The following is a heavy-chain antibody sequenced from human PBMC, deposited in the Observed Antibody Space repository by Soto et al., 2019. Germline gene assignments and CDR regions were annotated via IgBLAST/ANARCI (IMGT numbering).Heavy chain of an antibody. CDR1: GDSITSGGYY. Sequence: QVQLRESGPGLVKPSQALSLVCSVSGDSITSGGYYWTWLRQRPGKGLEWIGYIYFTGSAYYNPSLKSRMTMSVDTSKNQFSLRLSSVTDADTAFYSCARERVLRSGSFVPWGQGTLVTVSS. J-gene: IGHJ5*02. CDR2: IYFTGSA. D-gene: IGHD1-26*01. V-gene: IGHV4-31*03. CDR3: ARERVLRSGSFVP.